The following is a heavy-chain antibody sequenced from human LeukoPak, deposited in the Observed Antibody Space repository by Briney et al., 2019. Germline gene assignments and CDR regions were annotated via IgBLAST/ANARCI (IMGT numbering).Heavy chain of an antibody. J-gene: IGHJ4*02. V-gene: IGHV3-30*02. CDR3: AKDESQVSYLDY. CDR1: GFTFTTYA. CDR2: IRYDGSNK. Sequence: GRSLRLSCAASGFTFTTYAIHWVRLAPGKGLEWVAFIRYDGSNKYYADSVKGRFTISRDNSKNTLYLQMNSLRAEDTAVYYCAKDESQVSYLDYWGQGTLVTVSS. D-gene: IGHD5-18*01.